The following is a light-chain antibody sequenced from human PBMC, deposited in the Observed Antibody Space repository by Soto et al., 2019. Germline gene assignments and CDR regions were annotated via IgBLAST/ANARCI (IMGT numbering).Light chain of an antibody. V-gene: IGLV3-1*01. CDR1: ILENKY. CDR3: QTWDSNSVV. J-gene: IGLJ2*01. CDR2: HDT. Sequence: SYELTQPPSVSVSPGQTASITCSGYILENKYVSWYQQRAGHSPLLVIYHDTRRPSGITERFSGSNSGNTATLTISGTQALDEADYYCQTWDSNSVVFGGGTKLTVL.